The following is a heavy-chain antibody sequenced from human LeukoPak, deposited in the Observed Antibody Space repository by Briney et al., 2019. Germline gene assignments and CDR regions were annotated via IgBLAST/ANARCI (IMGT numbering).Heavy chain of an antibody. V-gene: IGHV1-2*02. CDR1: GYTFTGYY. J-gene: IGHJ3*02. D-gene: IGHD1-20*01. Sequence: GASVKVSCKASGYTFTGYYMHWVRQAPGQGLEWMGWINPNSGGTNYAQKFQGRVTMTRDTSISTAYMELSRLRSDDTAVDYCAGETINWNDVWEGPDAFYIWGQGTMVTVSS. CDR2: INPNSGGT. CDR3: AGETINWNDVWEGPDAFYI.